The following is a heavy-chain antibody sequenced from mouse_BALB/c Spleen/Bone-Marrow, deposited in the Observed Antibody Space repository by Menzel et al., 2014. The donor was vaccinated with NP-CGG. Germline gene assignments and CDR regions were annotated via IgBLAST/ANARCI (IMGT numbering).Heavy chain of an antibody. Sequence: EVHLVESGGGLVKPGGSLKLSCAASGFTFSSYAMSRVRQSPEKRLEWVAEISSGGLYTYYPDTVTGRFTISRDNAKNTLYLEMSSLRSEDTAMYYCARGGNYLDYWGQGATLTVSS. V-gene: IGHV5-9-4*01. CDR1: GFTFSSYA. J-gene: IGHJ2*01. CDR3: ARGGNYLDY. CDR2: ISSGGLYT.